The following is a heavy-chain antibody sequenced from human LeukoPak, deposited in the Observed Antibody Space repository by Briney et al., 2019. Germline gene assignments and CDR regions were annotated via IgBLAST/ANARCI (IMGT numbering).Heavy chain of an antibody. Sequence: PSETLSLTCTVSGGSISSYYWSWLRQPAGKGLEWIGRIYTSGGTNYNPSLKSRVTMSVDTSKNQFSLKLSSVTAADTAVYYCARVGATTPYYYMDVWGKGTTVTVSS. D-gene: IGHD1-26*01. CDR2: IYTSGGT. CDR1: GGSISSYY. V-gene: IGHV4-4*07. CDR3: ARVGATTPYYYMDV. J-gene: IGHJ6*03.